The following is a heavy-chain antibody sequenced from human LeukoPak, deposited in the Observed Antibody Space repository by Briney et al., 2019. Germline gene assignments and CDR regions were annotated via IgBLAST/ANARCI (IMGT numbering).Heavy chain of an antibody. CDR3: ATSFGAVGNWFDP. CDR2: IYYSGST. J-gene: IGHJ5*02. D-gene: IGHD1-26*01. V-gene: IGHV4-30-4*01. Sequence: PSETLSLTCTVSGGSISSGDYYWSWIRQPPGKGLEWIGYIYYSGSTYYNPSLKSRVTISVDTSKNQFSLKLSSVTAADTAVYYCATSFGAVGNWFDPWGQGTLVTVSS. CDR1: GGSISSGDYY.